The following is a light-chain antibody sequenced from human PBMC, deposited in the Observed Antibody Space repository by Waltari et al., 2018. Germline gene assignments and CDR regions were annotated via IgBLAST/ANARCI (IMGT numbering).Light chain of an antibody. V-gene: IGKV1-17*01. Sequence: DIQKTQSPSSLSASVGDRVTITCRASQGISSDLAWYQQKPGKAPKLLLYKASTLQSGVPSRFCGSGSGTDFTLTISSLQPEDFATYYCQQHNSNPPTFGGGTTVEIK. CDR2: KAS. CDR1: QGISSD. CDR3: QQHNSNPPT. J-gene: IGKJ4*01.